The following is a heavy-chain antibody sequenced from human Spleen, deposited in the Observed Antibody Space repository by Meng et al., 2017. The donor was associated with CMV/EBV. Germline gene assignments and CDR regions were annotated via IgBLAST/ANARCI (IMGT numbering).Heavy chain of an antibody. CDR2: ISSSSSYI. CDR3: ARSPGGIVLVPATWFDP. V-gene: IGHV3-21*01. D-gene: IGHD2-2*01. Sequence: GGSLRLSCAASGFTFSSYSMNWVRQAPGKGLEWVSSISSSSSYIYYADSVKGRFTISRDNAKNSLYLQMNSLRAEDTAVYYCARSPGGIVLVPATWFDPWGQGTLVTVSS. J-gene: IGHJ5*02. CDR1: GFTFSSYS.